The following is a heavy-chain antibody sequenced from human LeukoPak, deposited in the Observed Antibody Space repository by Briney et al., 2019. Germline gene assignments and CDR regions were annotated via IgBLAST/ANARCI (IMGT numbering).Heavy chain of an antibody. CDR2: LSGGGTT. CDR3: AREEGYDAHAFDI. CDR1: GFSFTNYA. V-gene: IGHV3-23*01. Sequence: QAGGSLRLSCAASGFSFTNYAMNWVRQPPGKGLEWASSLSGGGTTYYADSVKGRFTISRDISNNTLYLQMNSLRAEDTAVYYCAREEGYDAHAFDIWGQGTMVTVSS. J-gene: IGHJ3*02. D-gene: IGHD5-12*01.